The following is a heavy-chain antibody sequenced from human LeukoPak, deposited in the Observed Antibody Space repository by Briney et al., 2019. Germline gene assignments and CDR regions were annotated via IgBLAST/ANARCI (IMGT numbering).Heavy chain of an antibody. CDR3: ARLGAGVAARPTLDY. CDR1: GGSFSGYY. D-gene: IGHD6-6*01. CDR2: INHSGST. J-gene: IGHJ4*02. Sequence: SETLSLTCAVYGGSFSGYYWSWIRQPPGKGLEWIGEINHSGSTNYNPSLKSRVTISVDTSKNQFSLKLSSVTAADTAVYYCARLGAGVAARPTLDYWGQGTLVTVSS. V-gene: IGHV4-34*01.